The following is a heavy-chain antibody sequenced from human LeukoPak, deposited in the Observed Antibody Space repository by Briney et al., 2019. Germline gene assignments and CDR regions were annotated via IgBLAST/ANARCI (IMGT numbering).Heavy chain of an antibody. CDR3: ARDFSLQLFDY. V-gene: IGHV3-33*01. Sequence: PGGSLRLSCAASGFTLSSYGFHWVRQAPGKGLEWVAVIWFDGSYKYYADSVKGRFTISRDDSKNTLYLQMNSLRAEDTAVYYCARDFSLQLFDYWGQGTLVTVFS. CDR1: GFTLSSYG. D-gene: IGHD5-24*01. CDR2: IWFDGSYK. J-gene: IGHJ4*02.